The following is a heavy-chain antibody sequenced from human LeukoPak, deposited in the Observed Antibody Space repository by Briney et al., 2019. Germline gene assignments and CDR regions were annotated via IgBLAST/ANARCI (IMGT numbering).Heavy chain of an antibody. Sequence: SPTLSLTCAISGDSFSSISVAWNWLRQCPSRDLKWLGRTDYRLKWYYEYAVPVKSRINISPDTSKNQFSLQLTSVTPEDTAVYYCSLARAEYHYGMDVWGQGTTVTDSS. V-gene: IGHV6-1*01. CDR3: SLARAEYHYGMDV. J-gene: IGHJ6*02. CDR1: GDSFSSISVA. CDR2: TDYRLKWYY.